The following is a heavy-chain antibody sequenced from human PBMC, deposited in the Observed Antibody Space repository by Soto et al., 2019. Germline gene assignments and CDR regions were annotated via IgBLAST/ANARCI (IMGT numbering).Heavy chain of an antibody. CDR1: GGSIRSSDYY. V-gene: IGHV4-30-4*01. J-gene: IGHJ4*02. Sequence: SETLSLTCTVSGGSIRSSDYYWTWIRQPPGKGLECIGYIYYSGSANYNPSLKSRVTISVDTSRNQFSLRLSSVTAADTAVYYCARHRARFDLLVGLDYWGQGTLLIVSS. D-gene: IGHD3-9*01. CDR2: IYYSGSA. CDR3: ARHRARFDLLVGLDY.